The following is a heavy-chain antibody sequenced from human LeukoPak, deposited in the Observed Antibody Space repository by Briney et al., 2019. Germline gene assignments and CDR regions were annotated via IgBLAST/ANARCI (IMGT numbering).Heavy chain of an antibody. Sequence: SETLSLTCAVYGGSFSGYYWSWIRQPPGKGLEWIGEINHSGSTNYNPSLKSRVTISVDTSKNQFSLKLSSVTAADPAVYYCARGGIARGATTDWGRGTLVTVSS. V-gene: IGHV4-34*01. J-gene: IGHJ4*02. D-gene: IGHD1-26*01. CDR3: ARGGIARGATTD. CDR1: GGSFSGYY. CDR2: INHSGST.